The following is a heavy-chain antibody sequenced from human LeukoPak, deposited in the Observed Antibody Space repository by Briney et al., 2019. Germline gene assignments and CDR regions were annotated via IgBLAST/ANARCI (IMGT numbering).Heavy chain of an antibody. CDR3: AGDSRGYYYFDD. V-gene: IGHV4-39*01. CDR2: IYYSGST. Sequence: PSETLSLTCTVPGYSISSSSYYWGWIRQPPGKGLEWIGSIYYSGSTYYNPSLKSRVTISVDTSKNQFSLKLSSVTAADTAVYYCAGDSRGYYYFDDWGQGTLVTVSS. J-gene: IGHJ4*02. D-gene: IGHD3-22*01. CDR1: GYSISSSSYY.